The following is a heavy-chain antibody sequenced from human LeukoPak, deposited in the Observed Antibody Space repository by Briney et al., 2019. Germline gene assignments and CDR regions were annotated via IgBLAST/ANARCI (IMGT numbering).Heavy chain of an antibody. V-gene: IGHV4-59*01. Sequence: SETLSLTCTVSGGSISSSYYWSWIRPPPGKGLEWIGFIYYTGNTNYNPSLKSRVTISVDTSKSQFSLKLSSVTAADTAMYYCARDQYYDAFDIWGQGTMVIVSS. D-gene: IGHD1-26*01. J-gene: IGHJ3*02. CDR2: IYYTGNT. CDR3: ARDQYYDAFDI. CDR1: GGSISSSYY.